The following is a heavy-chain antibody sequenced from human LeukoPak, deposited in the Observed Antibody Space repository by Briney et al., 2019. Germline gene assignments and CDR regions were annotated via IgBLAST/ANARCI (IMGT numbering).Heavy chain of an antibody. V-gene: IGHV3-30*04. CDR2: ISYDGSNK. J-gene: IGHJ4*02. CDR3: ARAYGHDYVWGSYRYGEMDY. D-gene: IGHD3-16*02. CDR1: GFTFSSYA. Sequence: GGSLRLSCAASGFTFSSYAMHWVRQAPGKGLERVAVISYDGSNKYYADSVKGRFTISRDNSKNTLYLQMNSLRAEDTAVYYCARAYGHDYVWGSYRYGEMDYWGQGTLVTVSS.